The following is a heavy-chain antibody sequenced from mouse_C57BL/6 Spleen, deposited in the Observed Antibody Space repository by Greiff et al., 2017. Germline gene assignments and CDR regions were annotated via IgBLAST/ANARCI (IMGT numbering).Heavy chain of an antibody. CDR3: ARVDSSGYGY. J-gene: IGHJ2*01. CDR1: GYTFTSYW. D-gene: IGHD3-2*02. V-gene: IGHV1-64*01. CDR2: IHPNSGST. Sequence: VQLQQPGAELVKPGASVKLSCKASGYTFTSYWMHWVKQRPGQGLEWIGRIHPNSGSTNYNEKFKSKATLTVDKSSSTAYMQLSSLTSEDSAVYYCARVDSSGYGYWGKGTTLTVSS.